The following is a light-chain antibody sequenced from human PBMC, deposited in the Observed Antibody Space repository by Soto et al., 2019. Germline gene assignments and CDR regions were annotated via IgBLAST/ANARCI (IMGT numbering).Light chain of an antibody. J-gene: IGLJ3*02. V-gene: IGLV2-8*01. CDR1: SSDVGTHGY. CDR2: DVT. CDR3: MCYAGGNNWV. Sequence: QSALTQPPSASGSPGQSVTISCTGTSSDVGTHGYVSWYQQHAGKAPKLVIYDVTKRPSGGPDRCSGSKSGNTASLTVSGLQAEDEADYYCMCYAGGNNWVFGGGTKLTVL.